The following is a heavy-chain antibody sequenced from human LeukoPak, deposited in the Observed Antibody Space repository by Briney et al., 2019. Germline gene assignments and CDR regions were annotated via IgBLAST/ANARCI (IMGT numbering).Heavy chain of an antibody. D-gene: IGHD6-19*01. CDR2: ISSSSNYI. CDR3: ARDPRVVAGNYFDY. J-gene: IGHJ4*02. V-gene: IGHV3-21*01. CDR1: GFTFSSYS. Sequence: PGGSLRLSCAASGFTFSSYSMNWVRQAPGKGLEWVSSISSSSNYIYYADSVKGRFTISRDNAKNSLYLQMNSLRAEDTAVYYCARDPRVVAGNYFDYWGQGTLVTVSS.